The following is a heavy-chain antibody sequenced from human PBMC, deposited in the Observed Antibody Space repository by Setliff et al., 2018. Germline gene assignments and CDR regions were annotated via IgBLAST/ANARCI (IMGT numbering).Heavy chain of an antibody. CDR3: ARDPVTLGWYSAFDI. Sequence: LSLTCTVSGGSISRRTYYWSWIRQPAGKGLEWIGRSYTSGSTNYNPSLKSRVTISVATSKNQFSLKLSSVTAADTAVYYCARDPVTLGWYSAFDIWGQGTMVTVSS. J-gene: IGHJ3*02. CDR2: SYTSGST. CDR1: GGSISRRTYY. D-gene: IGHD6-19*01. V-gene: IGHV4-61*02.